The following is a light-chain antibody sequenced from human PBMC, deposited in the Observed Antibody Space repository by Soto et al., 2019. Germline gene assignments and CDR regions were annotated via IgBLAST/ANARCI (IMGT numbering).Light chain of an antibody. CDR1: SSDFGSYNL. V-gene: IGLV2-23*01. J-gene: IGLJ3*02. CDR3: CSYAGSSIWV. Sequence: QSALTQPASVSGSPGQSITISCTGTSSDFGSYNLVSWYQQHPGKAPKLMIYEGTKRPSGTSNRFSGSKSGNTASLTISGLQAEDEADYYCCSYAGSSIWVFGGGTKVTVL. CDR2: EGT.